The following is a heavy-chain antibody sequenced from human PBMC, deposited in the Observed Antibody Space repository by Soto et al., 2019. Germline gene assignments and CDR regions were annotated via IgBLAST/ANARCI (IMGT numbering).Heavy chain of an antibody. D-gene: IGHD1-26*01. Sequence: SETLSLTCTVSGGSISSYYWSWIRQPPGKGLEWIGYIYYRGSSTDYNPSLKSRITISVGTSKNQISLKLNSVTAADTAVYYCARAYSGTWSFDYWGQGTLVTVSS. V-gene: IGHV4-59*01. CDR3: ARAYSGTWSFDY. J-gene: IGHJ4*02. CDR1: GGSISSYY. CDR2: IYYRGSST.